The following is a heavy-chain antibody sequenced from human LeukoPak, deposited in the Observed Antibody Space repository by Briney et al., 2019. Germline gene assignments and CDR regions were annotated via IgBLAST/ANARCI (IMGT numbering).Heavy chain of an antibody. CDR3: AREAYYHDSSGYYYPDY. D-gene: IGHD3-22*01. CDR1: GFTVSTNY. CDR2: IYSGDST. Sequence: PGGSLRLSCAASGFTVSTNYMSWVRQAPGTGLEGVSIIYSGDSTSYTDSVKGRFTISRDSSKTTLYLQMNSLRAEDTAVYFCAREAYYHDSSGYYYPDYWGQGTLVTVSS. J-gene: IGHJ4*02. V-gene: IGHV3-66*02.